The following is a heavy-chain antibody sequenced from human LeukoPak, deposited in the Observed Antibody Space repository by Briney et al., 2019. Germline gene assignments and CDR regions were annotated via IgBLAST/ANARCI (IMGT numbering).Heavy chain of an antibody. J-gene: IGHJ6*02. V-gene: IGHV1-69*04. CDR2: IIPILGIA. CDR1: GGTFSSYA. D-gene: IGHD3-10*01. Sequence: GASVKVSCKASGGTFSSYAISWVRQAPGQGLEWMGRIIPILGIANYAQKFQGRVTITADKSTITAYMELSSLRSEDTAVYYCARLTMVRGVTKSYYGMDVWGQGTTVTVSS. CDR3: ARLTMVRGVTKSYYGMDV.